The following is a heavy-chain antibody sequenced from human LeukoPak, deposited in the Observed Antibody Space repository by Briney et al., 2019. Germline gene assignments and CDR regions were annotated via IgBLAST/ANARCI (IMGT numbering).Heavy chain of an antibody. V-gene: IGHV4-34*01. J-gene: IGHJ4*02. CDR2: INHSGST. CDR3: ARSPGTMVRGVTQSFFDY. Sequence: SETLSLTCAVYGGSFSGYFWSWIRQPPGKGLEWIGEINHSGSTNYNPSLKSRVTMSVDTSKNQFSLNLRSLTAADTAVYYCARSPGTMVRGVTQSFFDYWGQGTLVTVSS. CDR1: GGSFSGYF. D-gene: IGHD3-10*01.